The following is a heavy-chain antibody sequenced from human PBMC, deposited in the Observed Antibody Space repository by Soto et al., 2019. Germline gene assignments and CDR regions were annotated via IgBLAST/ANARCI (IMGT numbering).Heavy chain of an antibody. V-gene: IGHV5-10-1*01. CDR2: IDPSDSYT. CDR1: GYSFTSYW. D-gene: IGHD3-16*01. CDR3: ATGYASEPNDAFDI. J-gene: IGHJ3*02. Sequence: GESLKISCKGSGYSFTSYWISWVRQMPGKGLEWMGRIDPSDSYTNYSPSFQGHVTISADKSISTAYLQWSSLKASYTAMYYCATGYASEPNDAFDIWGQGTMVTVSS.